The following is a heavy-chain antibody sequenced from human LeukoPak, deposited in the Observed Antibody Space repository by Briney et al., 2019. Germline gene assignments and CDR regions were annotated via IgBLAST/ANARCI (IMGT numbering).Heavy chain of an antibody. J-gene: IGHJ6*03. V-gene: IGHV4-4*07. CDR2: IYTSGSA. CDR3: ARGSGQLHFYYYYMDV. Sequence: PSETLSLTCTVSGGSISSYYWSWIRQPAGKGLEWIGRIYTSGSANYNPSLKSRVTMSVDTSKNQFSLKLSSVTAADTAVYYCARGSGQLHFYYYYMDVWGKGTTVTVSS. CDR1: GGSISSYY. D-gene: IGHD5-18*01.